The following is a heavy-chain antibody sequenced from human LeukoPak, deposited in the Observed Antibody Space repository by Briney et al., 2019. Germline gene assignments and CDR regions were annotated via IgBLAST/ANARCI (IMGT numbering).Heavy chain of an antibody. CDR2: ISGSSDTT. V-gene: IGHV3-23*01. J-gene: IGHJ4*02. CDR3: AKRIGGVNSFDH. Sequence: GGSLRLSCAGSGFTFSSYAMSWVRQAPGKGLEWVSVISGSSDTTYYADSVKGRFIISRDNSKNTLYLQMNSLRAEDTAVYYCAKRIGGVNSFDHWARGPLVTVSS. CDR1: GFTFSSYA. D-gene: IGHD3-16*01.